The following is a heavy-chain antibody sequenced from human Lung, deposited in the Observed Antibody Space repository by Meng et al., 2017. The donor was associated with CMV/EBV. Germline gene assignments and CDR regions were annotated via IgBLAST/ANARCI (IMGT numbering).Heavy chain of an antibody. CDR1: GFTLSSYE. J-gene: IGHJ6*02. CDR2: IGDSGRTL. D-gene: IGHD4-11*01. Sequence: GESXKISXAASGFTLSSYEMNWVRQAPGKGLEWIAYIGDSGRTLYYADSVKGRFTISSDNAENSLYLQMKSLRVEDTALYYCARDPGWDYSNQPTHYYGMDVWGQGXTVTVSS. V-gene: IGHV3-48*03. CDR3: ARDPGWDYSNQPTHYYGMDV.